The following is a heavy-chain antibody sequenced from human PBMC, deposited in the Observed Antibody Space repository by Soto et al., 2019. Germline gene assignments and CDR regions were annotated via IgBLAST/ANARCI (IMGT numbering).Heavy chain of an antibody. CDR3: ATRIGNIGWYWLDT. Sequence: SVKVSCKASGFTFSSSAVQWVRQARGQRLEWIGWIVLGNGNTNYAQKFQERVTITRDMSTSTAYMEVRSLTSEDTAVYYCATRIGNIGWYWLDTWGQGTLVTVSS. V-gene: IGHV1-58*01. CDR2: IVLGNGNT. J-gene: IGHJ5*02. CDR1: GFTFSSSA. D-gene: IGHD6-19*01.